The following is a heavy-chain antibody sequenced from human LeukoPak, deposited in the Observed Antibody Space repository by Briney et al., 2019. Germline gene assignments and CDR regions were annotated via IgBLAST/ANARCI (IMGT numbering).Heavy chain of an antibody. V-gene: IGHV3-30*03. CDR2: ISYDGSNK. D-gene: IGHD2-15*01. CDR3: ALLVFDY. CDR1: GFTFSSYG. Sequence: GGSLRLSCAASGFTFSSYGMHWVRQAPGKGLEWVAVISYDGSNKYYADSVKGRFTISRDNSKNTLYLQMNSLRAEDTAVYYCALLVFDYWGQGTLITVSS. J-gene: IGHJ4*02.